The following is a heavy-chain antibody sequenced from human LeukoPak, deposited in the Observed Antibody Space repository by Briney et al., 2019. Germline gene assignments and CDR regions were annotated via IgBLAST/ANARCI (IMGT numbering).Heavy chain of an antibody. D-gene: IGHD6-6*01. CDR3: ARGQSPFVSSSSYFDY. V-gene: IGHV4-34*01. Sequence: SETLSLTCAVYGGSFSGYYWSWIRQPPGKGLEWIGEINHSGSTNYNPSLKSRVTISVDTSKNQFSLKLSSVTAGDTAVYYCARGQSPFVSSSSYFDYWGQGTLVTVSS. CDR1: GGSFSGYY. CDR2: INHSGST. J-gene: IGHJ4*02.